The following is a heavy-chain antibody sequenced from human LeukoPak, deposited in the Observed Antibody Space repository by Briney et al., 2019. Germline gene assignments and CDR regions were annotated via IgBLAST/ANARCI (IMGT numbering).Heavy chain of an antibody. CDR1: GYTFTSYG. D-gene: IGHD6-19*01. J-gene: IGHJ4*02. V-gene: IGHV1-18*01. CDR3: ARDPPGWLVTYFDY. Sequence: ASVKVSCKASGYTFTSYGISWVRQAPGQGLEWMGWISAYNGNTNYAQKLQGRVTMTTDTSTSTAYMELRSLRSDDTAVYYCARDPPGWLVTYFDYWSQGTLVTVSS. CDR2: ISAYNGNT.